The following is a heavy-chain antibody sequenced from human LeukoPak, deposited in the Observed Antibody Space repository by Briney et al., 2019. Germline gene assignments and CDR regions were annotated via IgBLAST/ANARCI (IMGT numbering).Heavy chain of an antibody. Sequence: ASVKVSCKASGYTFTSYAMHWVRQAPGQRLEWMGWINAGNGNTKYSQKFQGRVTITRDTSASTAYMELSSLRSEDTAVYYCARGTGVVVAAEDWFDPWGQGTLVTVSS. CDR2: INAGNGNT. V-gene: IGHV1-3*01. CDR3: ARGTGVVVAAEDWFDP. CDR1: GYTFTSYA. D-gene: IGHD2-15*01. J-gene: IGHJ5*02.